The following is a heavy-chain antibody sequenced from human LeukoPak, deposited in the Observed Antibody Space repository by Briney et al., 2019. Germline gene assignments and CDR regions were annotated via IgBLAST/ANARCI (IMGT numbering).Heavy chain of an antibody. CDR1: GYTFTGYY. Sequence: ASVKVSCKASGYTFTGYYMHWVRQAPGQGLEWMVWINPNSGGTNYAQKFQGRVTMTRDTSISTAYMELSRLRSDDTAVYYCAASVLRYFDWLTPRNAFDIWGQGTMVTVSS. CDR2: INPNSGGT. J-gene: IGHJ3*02. V-gene: IGHV1-2*02. D-gene: IGHD3-9*01. CDR3: AASVLRYFDWLTPRNAFDI.